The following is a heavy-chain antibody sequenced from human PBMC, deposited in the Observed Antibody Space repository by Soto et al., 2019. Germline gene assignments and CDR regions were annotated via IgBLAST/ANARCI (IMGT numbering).Heavy chain of an antibody. J-gene: IGHJ4*02. CDR1: GLNFSNYG. Sequence: GSLRLSCAAAGLNFSNYGMHWDRQAPGKGLEWVTVIWYDGSNKYYADSVKGRFTISRDNSKNTLYLEMNSLRAEDTAVYYCARDLDTVTTLRTPDCGFWGQGT. D-gene: IGHD4-17*01. CDR2: IWYDGSNK. CDR3: ARDLDTVTTLRTPDCGF. V-gene: IGHV3-33*01.